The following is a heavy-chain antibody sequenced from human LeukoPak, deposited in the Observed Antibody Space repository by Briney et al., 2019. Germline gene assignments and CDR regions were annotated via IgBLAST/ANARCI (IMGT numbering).Heavy chain of an antibody. D-gene: IGHD3-9*01. Sequence: GESLRLSCVASGFTFSSYAMSWVRQAPGKGLEWVASISDSGGTTYYLDSVRGRFTISRDNSKNTLYLQMNSLRVEDTAVYYCALGLVTDYWGQGTLVAVSS. CDR1: GFTFSSYA. CDR2: ISDSGGTT. J-gene: IGHJ4*02. V-gene: IGHV3-23*01. CDR3: ALGLVTDY.